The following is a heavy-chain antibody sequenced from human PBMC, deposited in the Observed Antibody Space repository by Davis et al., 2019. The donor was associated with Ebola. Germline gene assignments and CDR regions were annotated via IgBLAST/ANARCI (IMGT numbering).Heavy chain of an antibody. Sequence: GGSLRLSCAASGFTFSSYAMSWVRQAPGKGLEWVSAISGSGGSTYYADSVKGRFTISRDNAKNSLYLQMNSLRAEDTAVYYCARDQPYYDFWSGYCDYWGQGTLVTVSS. J-gene: IGHJ4*02. V-gene: IGHV3-23*01. CDR2: ISGSGGST. CDR3: ARDQPYYDFWSGYCDY. D-gene: IGHD3-3*01. CDR1: GFTFSSYA.